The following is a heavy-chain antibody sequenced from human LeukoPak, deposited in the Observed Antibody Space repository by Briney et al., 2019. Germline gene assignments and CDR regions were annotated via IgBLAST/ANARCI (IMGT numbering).Heavy chain of an antibody. V-gene: IGHV1-3*01. D-gene: IGHD3-22*01. CDR3: ASHYYDSRGYYFDEAFDI. Sequence: ASVKVSCKASGYTFTSYAMHWVRQAPVQRLEWMGWINAGNGNTKYSQKFQGRVTITRDTSASTAYMELSSLRSEDTAVYYCASHYYDSRGYYFDEAFDIWGQGTMVTVSS. CDR1: GYTFTSYA. CDR2: INAGNGNT. J-gene: IGHJ3*02.